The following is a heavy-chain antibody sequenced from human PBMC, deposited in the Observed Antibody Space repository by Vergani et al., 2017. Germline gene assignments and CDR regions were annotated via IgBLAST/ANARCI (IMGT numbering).Heavy chain of an antibody. CDR1: GFTFSSYW. J-gene: IGHJ6*02. CDR2: IKQDGSEK. Sequence: EVQLVESGGGLVQPGGSLRLSCAASGFTFSSYWMSWVRQAPGKGLEWVANIKQDGSEKYYVDSVKGRLTISRDNAKNSLYLQMNSLRAEDAAVYYCARERGLRRGIWGGYRSYYYGMDVWGQGTMVTVSS. V-gene: IGHV3-7*03. CDR3: ARERGLRRGIWGGYRSYYYGMDV. D-gene: IGHD3-3*01.